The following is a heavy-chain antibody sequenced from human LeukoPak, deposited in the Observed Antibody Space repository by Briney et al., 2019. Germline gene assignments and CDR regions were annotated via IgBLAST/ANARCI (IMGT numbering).Heavy chain of an antibody. D-gene: IGHD6-13*01. Sequence: SETLSLTCAVYGGSFSGYYWSWIRQPPGKGLEWIGEINHSGSTNYNPSLKSRVTISVDTSKNQFSLTLSSVTAADTAVYYCARGWWDSSSWLPFDYWGQGTLVTVSS. CDR3: ARGWWDSSSWLPFDY. CDR1: GGSFSGYY. J-gene: IGHJ4*02. CDR2: INHSGST. V-gene: IGHV4-34*01.